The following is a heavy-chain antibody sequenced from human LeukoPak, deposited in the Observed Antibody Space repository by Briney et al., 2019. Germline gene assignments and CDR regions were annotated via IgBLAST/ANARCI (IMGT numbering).Heavy chain of an antibody. V-gene: IGHV1-46*01. CDR3: AREDADYTFSCDF. CDR2: INPRGGST. D-gene: IGHD4-17*01. Sequence: ASVKVSCKASGYTFTRNYMHWVRQAPGQGLEWMGIINPRGGSTTYAQKFQGRLTMARDTSTSTVYMELSSLRSEDTAVYYCAREDADYTFSCDFWGEGTLVTVSS. CDR1: GYTFTRNY. J-gene: IGHJ4*02.